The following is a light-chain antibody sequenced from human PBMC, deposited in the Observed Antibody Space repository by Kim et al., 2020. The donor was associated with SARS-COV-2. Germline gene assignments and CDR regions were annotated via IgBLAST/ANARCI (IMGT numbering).Light chain of an antibody. CDR3: QQYKNWPLT. J-gene: IGKJ4*01. CDR2: GAY. V-gene: IGKV3D-15*01. Sequence: SVSPGERATLSCRASQTIGSNLAWYQQKPGQAPRLVIYGAYNRATGIPARFSGSGSGTDFTLTISTLQSEDFAVYYCQQYKNWPLTCGGGSKLEI. CDR1: QTIGSN.